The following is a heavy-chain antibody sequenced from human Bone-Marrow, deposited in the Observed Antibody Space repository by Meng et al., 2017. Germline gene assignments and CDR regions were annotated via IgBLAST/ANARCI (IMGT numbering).Heavy chain of an antibody. CDR3: ARAAYDIWSGYAP. CDR1: GASIRSRHL. CDR2: IYNDGST. J-gene: IGHJ5*02. D-gene: IGHD3-3*01. V-gene: IGHV4-4*02. Sequence: LVLVSGTGVVTSSGTLSLTYVDSGASIRSRHLWGWVRQPLGKGMEWIGEIYNDGSTNYTPSLKSRVTISVDKSKNQFSLKLSSVTAADTAVYYCARAAYDIWSGYAPWGQGALVTVAS.